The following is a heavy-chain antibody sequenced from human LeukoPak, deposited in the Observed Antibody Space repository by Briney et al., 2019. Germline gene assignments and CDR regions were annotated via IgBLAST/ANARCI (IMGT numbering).Heavy chain of an antibody. J-gene: IGHJ6*04. D-gene: IGHD2-15*01. CDR2: IYHSGST. Sequence: PSETLSLTCAVSGYSISSGYYWGWIRQPPGKGLEWIGSIYHSGSTYYNPSLKSRVTISVGTSKNQFSLKLSSVTAADTAVYYCARDRSKNDGYCSGGSCFTDYYYYGMDVWGKGTTVTVSS. CDR3: ARDRSKNDGYCSGGSCFTDYYYYGMDV. CDR1: GYSISSGYY. V-gene: IGHV4-38-2*02.